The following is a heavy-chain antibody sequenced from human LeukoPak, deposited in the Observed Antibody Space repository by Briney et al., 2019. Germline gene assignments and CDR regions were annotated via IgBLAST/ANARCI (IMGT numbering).Heavy chain of an antibody. CDR3: ARVYGTVSYYNEGFDY. J-gene: IGHJ4*02. CDR1: GFTFSSYS. V-gene: IGHV3-48*04. D-gene: IGHD3-10*01. CDR2: ISSSGSTI. Sequence: GGSLRLSCAASGFTFSSYSMNWVRQAPGKGLEWVSYISSSGSTIYYADSVKGRFTISRDNATNSLYLQMNSLRAEDTAVYYCARVYGTVSYYNEGFDYWGQGTLVTVSS.